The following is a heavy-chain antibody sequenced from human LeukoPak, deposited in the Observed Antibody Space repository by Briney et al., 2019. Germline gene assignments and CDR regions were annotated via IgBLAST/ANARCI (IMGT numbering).Heavy chain of an antibody. CDR1: GGSISSYY. CDR2: IYYSGST. CDR3: ARGYYDILTGYYLATRHYYYYMDV. D-gene: IGHD3-9*01. V-gene: IGHV4-59*01. J-gene: IGHJ6*03. Sequence: SETLSLTCTVSGGSISSYYWSWIRQPPGKGLEWIGYIYYSGSTNYNPSLKSRVTISVDTSKNQFSLKLRSVTAADTAVYYCARGYYDILTGYYLATRHYYYYMDVWGKGTTVTISS.